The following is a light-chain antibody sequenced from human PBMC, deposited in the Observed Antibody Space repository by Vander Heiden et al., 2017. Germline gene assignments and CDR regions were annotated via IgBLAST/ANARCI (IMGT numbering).Light chain of an antibody. CDR3: QKYNSAPSLT. CDR1: QGISNF. Sequence: DIQMTQSPSSLSASVGDRFTITCRASQGISNFLAWYQQKPGKVPRLLIYDASTLKSGVPSRFTGSGSGADFTLTISSLQPEDVATYYCQKYNSAPSLTFGGGTRVEIK. V-gene: IGKV1-27*01. CDR2: DAS. J-gene: IGKJ4*01.